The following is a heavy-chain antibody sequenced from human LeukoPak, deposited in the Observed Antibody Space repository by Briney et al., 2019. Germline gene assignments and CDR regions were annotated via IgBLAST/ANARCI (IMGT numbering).Heavy chain of an antibody. Sequence: ASVKVSCKASGYTFTGYYMHWVRQAPGQGLEWMGWINPNSGGTNYAQKFQGRVTMTRNTSISTAYMELSSLRSEDTAVYYCARVPGWFGELQDYWGQGTLVTVSS. D-gene: IGHD3-10*01. CDR1: GYTFTGYY. V-gene: IGHV1-2*02. J-gene: IGHJ4*02. CDR3: ARVPGWFGELQDY. CDR2: INPNSGGT.